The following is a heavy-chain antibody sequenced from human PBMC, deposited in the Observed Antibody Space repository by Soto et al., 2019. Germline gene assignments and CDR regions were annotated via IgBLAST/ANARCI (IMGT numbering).Heavy chain of an antibody. Sequence: PGGSLRLSCTASGFTFDDYAMHWVRQAPGKGLEWVSGISWNSGSIGYADSVKGRFTISRDNAKKSLYLQKNRLRAEDTALYYCAKDLRGGVYHDAFDIWGQGTMVTVSS. CDR3: AKDLRGGVYHDAFDI. D-gene: IGHD3-16*01. CDR1: GFTFDDYA. CDR2: ISWNSGSI. V-gene: IGHV3-9*01. J-gene: IGHJ3*02.